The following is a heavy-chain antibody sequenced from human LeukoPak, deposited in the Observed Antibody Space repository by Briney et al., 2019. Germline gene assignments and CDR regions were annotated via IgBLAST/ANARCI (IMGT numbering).Heavy chain of an antibody. CDR1: GFTFSSYS. CDR3: ARDRYGSGRYGIDY. CDR2: MTSSSSYI. V-gene: IGHV3-21*01. Sequence: PGGSLRLSCAASGFTFSSYSMNWVRQAPGKGLEWVSSMTSSSSYIYYADSVKGRFTISRDNAKNSLYLQMNSLRAEDTAMYYCARDRYGSGRYGIDYWGQGTLVTVSS. J-gene: IGHJ4*02. D-gene: IGHD3-10*01.